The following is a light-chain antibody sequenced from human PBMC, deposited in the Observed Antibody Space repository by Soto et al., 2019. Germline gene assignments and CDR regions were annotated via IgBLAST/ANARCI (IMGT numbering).Light chain of an antibody. J-gene: IGLJ1*01. V-gene: IGLV1-40*01. CDR3: QSHDSSRHASV. Sequence: QSALTQPPSVSGAPGQRVTISCTGSSSNIGAGYDVHWYLQLPGTAPKLLIYGNTNRPSGVPDRFSGSKSGSSASLAITGLQAEDGADYYCQSHDSSRHASVLGTGTKVTV. CDR1: SSNIGAGYD. CDR2: GNT.